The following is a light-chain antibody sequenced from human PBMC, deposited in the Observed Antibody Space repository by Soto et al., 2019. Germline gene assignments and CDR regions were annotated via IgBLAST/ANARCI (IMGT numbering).Light chain of an antibody. CDR2: GAS. V-gene: IGKV3-20*01. Sequence: EIVLTQSPGTLSLSPGERATLSCRASQSVSSSYLAWYQQKPGQAPRLLIYGASSRATGIPDRFSGSGSGTDFTLTISRLEPEDFAVYYCQQYGSSFRTFGQGTKEEIK. CDR1: QSVSSSY. J-gene: IGKJ1*01. CDR3: QQYGSSFRT.